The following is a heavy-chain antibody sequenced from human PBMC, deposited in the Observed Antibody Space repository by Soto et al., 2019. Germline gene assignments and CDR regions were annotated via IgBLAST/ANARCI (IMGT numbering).Heavy chain of an antibody. V-gene: IGHV5-51*01. CDR3: ARRTYYDSSGYYPYYYGMDV. CDR1: GYSFTSYW. D-gene: IGHD3-22*01. Sequence: GESLKISCKGSGYSFTSYWIGWVRQMPGKGLEWMGIIYPGDSDTRYSPSFQGQVTISADKSSSTAYLQWSSLKASDTAMYYCARRTYYDSSGYYPYYYGMDVWGQGTTVTVSS. J-gene: IGHJ6*02. CDR2: IYPGDSDT.